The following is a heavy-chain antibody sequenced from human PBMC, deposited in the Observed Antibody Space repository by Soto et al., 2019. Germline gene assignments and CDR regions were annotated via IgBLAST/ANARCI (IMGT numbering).Heavy chain of an antibody. V-gene: IGHV4-59*01. J-gene: IGHJ3*02. CDR2: IYYSGST. CDR3: ARVWGGAFDI. CDR1: GGSISSYY. D-gene: IGHD3-10*01. Sequence: SETLSLTCTVSGGSISSYYWSWIRQPPGKGLEWIGYIYYSGSTNYNPSLKSRVTISVDTSKNQFSLKLSSVTAADTAVYYCARVWGGAFDIWGQGTMVTISS.